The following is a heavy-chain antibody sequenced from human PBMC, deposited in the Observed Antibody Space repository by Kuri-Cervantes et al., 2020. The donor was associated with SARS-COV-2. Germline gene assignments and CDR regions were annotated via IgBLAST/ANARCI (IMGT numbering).Heavy chain of an antibody. D-gene: IGHD1-7*01. V-gene: IGHV3-30-3*01. CDR1: GFMFSDYA. CDR2: TTDDGTNK. J-gene: IGHJ2*01. CDR3: ARGFELLRDFDL. Sequence: GESLKISCAASGFMFSDYAIDWVRQAPGKGLEWVAVTTDDGTNKYYADSVKGRFTISRDNSKNTLYLQMNSLRTEDTAVYYCARGFELLRDFDLWGRGTLVTVSS.